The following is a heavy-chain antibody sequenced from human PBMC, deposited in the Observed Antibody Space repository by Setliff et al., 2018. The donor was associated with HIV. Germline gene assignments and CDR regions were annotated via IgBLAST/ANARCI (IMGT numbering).Heavy chain of an antibody. V-gene: IGHV1-69*04. CDR1: GYTFTSYA. J-gene: IGHJ6*03. Sequence: SVKVSCKASGYTFTSYAMHWVRQAPGQRLEWMGRIIPILGVANYAQKFQGRVTITADKSTSTAYMELSSLRSEDTAVYYCARNPEMAALNYFYYYMDVWGKGTTVTVSS. CDR3: ARNPEMAALNYFYYYMDV. D-gene: IGHD6-19*01. CDR2: IIPILGVA.